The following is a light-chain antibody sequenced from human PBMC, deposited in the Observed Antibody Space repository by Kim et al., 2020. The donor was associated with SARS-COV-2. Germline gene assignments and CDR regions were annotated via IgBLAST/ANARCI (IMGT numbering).Light chain of an antibody. CDR1: SSDVGAYNY. Sequence: QSALTQSASVSGSPGQSIAISCTGTSSDVGAYNYVSWYQQHPGKAPKPMIYDVSKRPSGVSNRFSGSKSGNTASLTISGLQAEDEADYYCASYTTSDTVIFGGGTQLTVL. J-gene: IGLJ2*01. CDR3: ASYTTSDTVI. V-gene: IGLV2-14*03. CDR2: DVS.